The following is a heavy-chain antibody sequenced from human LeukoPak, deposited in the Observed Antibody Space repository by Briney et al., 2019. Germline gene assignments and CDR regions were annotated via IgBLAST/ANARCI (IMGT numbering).Heavy chain of an antibody. CDR1: GFTFSDYY. V-gene: IGHV3-66*04. Sequence: GGSLRLSCAASGFTFSDYYMSWIRQAPGKGLEWVSAIGGSTYYADSVKGRFTISRDNSENTLYLQMNSLRAEDTAVYYCAKQYSGGWYYFDYWGQGTLVTVSS. CDR3: AKQYSGGWYYFDY. CDR2: IGGST. D-gene: IGHD6-19*01. J-gene: IGHJ4*02.